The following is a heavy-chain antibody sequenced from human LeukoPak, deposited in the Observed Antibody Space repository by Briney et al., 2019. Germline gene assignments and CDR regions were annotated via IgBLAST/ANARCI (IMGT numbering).Heavy chain of an antibody. D-gene: IGHD3-10*01. CDR3: ARKAHGAWFDP. Sequence: SETLSLTCTVSGGSVSSGTYYWSWIRQPPGKGLEWIGYIYYSGSTNYNPSLKSRVTISVDTSKNQFSLKPSSVTAADTAVYYCARKAHGAWFDPWGQGTLVTVSS. CDR1: GGSVSSGTYY. CDR2: IYYSGST. J-gene: IGHJ5*02. V-gene: IGHV4-61*01.